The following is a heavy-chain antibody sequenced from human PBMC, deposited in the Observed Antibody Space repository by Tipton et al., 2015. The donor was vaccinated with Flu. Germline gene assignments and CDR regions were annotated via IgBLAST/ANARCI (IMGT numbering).Heavy chain of an antibody. J-gene: IGHJ2*01. CDR1: GDSIDSDYY. Sequence: TLSLTCSISGDSIDSDYYWAWIRQPPGKGLEWVGTIYHSESTYYNPSLESRVTISLDTSRNQFSLNLDSVTAADTAVYYCARLSGVPVNKDWYFDLWGQGTLVTVSS. CDR2: IYHSEST. CDR3: ARLSGVPVNKDWYFDL. D-gene: IGHD3-10*02. V-gene: IGHV4-38-2*01.